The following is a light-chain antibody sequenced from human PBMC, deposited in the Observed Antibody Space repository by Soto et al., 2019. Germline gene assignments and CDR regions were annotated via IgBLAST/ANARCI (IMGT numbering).Light chain of an antibody. J-gene: IGKJ2*01. CDR3: QQYNNWPPRYT. CDR2: AAS. CDR1: QSISRN. V-gene: IGKV3-15*01. Sequence: EIVMTQSPATLSLSLGEIATLSCRASQSISRNLAWYHQRPGQAPRLLIYAASTRATGIPARFSGSGSGTDFTLTISGLQSEDFGVYFCQQYNNWPPRYTFGQGTKLEIK.